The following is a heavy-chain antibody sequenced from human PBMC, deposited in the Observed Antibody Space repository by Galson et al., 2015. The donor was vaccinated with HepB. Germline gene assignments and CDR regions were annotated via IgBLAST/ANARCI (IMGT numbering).Heavy chain of an antibody. CDR2: ISAYKGKT. D-gene: IGHD1-26*01. J-gene: IGHJ3*01. V-gene: IGHV1-18*01. CDR3: ARDSFILGVGVTMDLNPKDALDF. CDR1: GYTFNNYG. Sequence: SVKVSCKASGYTFNNYGMSWVRQAPGQGLEWMGWISAYKGKTNYAQKFQGRVTMTTDTSRSTAYMEVRSLRPDDSAFYYCARDSFILGVGVTMDLNPKDALDFWGQGTMVIVSS.